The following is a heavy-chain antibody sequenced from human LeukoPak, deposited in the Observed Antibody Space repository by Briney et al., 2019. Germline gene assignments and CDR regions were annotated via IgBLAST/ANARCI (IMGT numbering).Heavy chain of an antibody. D-gene: IGHD2/OR15-2a*01. Sequence: GGSLRLSCAASGFTFDDYGMSRVRHAPGKGLEWVSGINWSGGSTGYADSVKGRFTISRDNAKNSLYLQMNSLRAEDTALYYCARGSDQYYYFDYWGQGTLVTVSS. J-gene: IGHJ4*02. CDR3: ARGSDQYYYFDY. V-gene: IGHV3-20*04. CDR2: INWSGGST. CDR1: GFTFDDYG.